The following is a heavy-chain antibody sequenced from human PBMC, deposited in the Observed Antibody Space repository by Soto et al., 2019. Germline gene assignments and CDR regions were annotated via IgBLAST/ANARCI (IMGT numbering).Heavy chain of an antibody. Sequence: GASVKVSCKASGYTFTSYDINWVRQATGQGLEWMGWMNPNSGNTGYAQKFQGRVTMTRNTSISTAYMELSSLRSEDTAVYYFAREGFSYAARYNWFDPWGQGTLVTVSS. CDR1: GYTFTSYD. CDR3: AREGFSYAARYNWFDP. CDR2: MNPNSGNT. J-gene: IGHJ5*02. D-gene: IGHD6-6*01. V-gene: IGHV1-8*01.